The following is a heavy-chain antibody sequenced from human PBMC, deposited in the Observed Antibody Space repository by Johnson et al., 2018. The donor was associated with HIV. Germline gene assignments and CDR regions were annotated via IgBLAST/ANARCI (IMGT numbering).Heavy chain of an antibody. CDR2: IWYDGSNT. V-gene: IGHV3-33*01. D-gene: IGHD1-26*01. CDR3: ARVMGATQVMGAFDI. CDR1: GFTFSSYG. J-gene: IGHJ3*02. Sequence: QVLLVESGGGVVQPGRSLRLSCTASGFTFSSYGIHWVRQAPGKGLEWVALIWYDGSNTYYADSVKGRFTISRDNSKNTLYLQMNSLRAEDTAVYYCARVMGATQVMGAFDIWGQGTMVTVSS.